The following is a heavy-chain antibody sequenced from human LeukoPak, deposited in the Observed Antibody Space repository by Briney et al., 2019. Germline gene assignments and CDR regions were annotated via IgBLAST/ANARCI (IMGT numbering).Heavy chain of an antibody. D-gene: IGHD1-7*01. CDR2: IDPSDSYA. J-gene: IGHJ4*02. Sequence: GESLKISCKGSGYSFTTYWISWVRQMPGKGLEWMGRIDPSDSYANYSPSFQGHVTISADKSISTAYLQWSSLKASDTAMYYCARRPLELSSVSSDYWGQGTLVTVSS. CDR3: ARRPLELSSVSSDY. CDR1: GYSFTTYW. V-gene: IGHV5-10-1*01.